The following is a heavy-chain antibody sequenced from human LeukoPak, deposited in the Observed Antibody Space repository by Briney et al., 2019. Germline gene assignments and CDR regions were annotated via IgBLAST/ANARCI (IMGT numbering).Heavy chain of an antibody. V-gene: IGHV1-2*02. D-gene: IGHD3-10*01. CDR1: GYTFTGYY. CDR2: INPNSGGT. CDR3: ARDFGQLRAAFGELSC. J-gene: IGHJ4*02. Sequence: ASVKVSCKASGYTFTGYYMHWVRQAPGQGLEWMGWINPNSGGTNYAQKFQGRVTMTRDTSISTAYMELSRLRSDDTAVYYCARDFGQLRAAFGELSCWGQGTLVTVSS.